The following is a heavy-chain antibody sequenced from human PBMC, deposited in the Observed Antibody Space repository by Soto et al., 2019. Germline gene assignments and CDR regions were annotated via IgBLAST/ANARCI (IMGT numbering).Heavy chain of an antibody. J-gene: IGHJ4*02. CDR2: ISSRGDNT. CDR1: GFTFSNYA. V-gene: IGHV3-23*01. D-gene: IGHD3-9*01. Sequence: EVQLLESGGGLVQPGGSLRLSCAASGFTFSNYAMSWVRQAPGKGLEWISAISSRGDNTHHADSVRGRFTISRDNSKNMLYLAISALRAEDTAVYYCAKCDWVFVKTSNDFFDYWGQGTLVTVSS. CDR3: AKCDWVFVKTSNDFFDY.